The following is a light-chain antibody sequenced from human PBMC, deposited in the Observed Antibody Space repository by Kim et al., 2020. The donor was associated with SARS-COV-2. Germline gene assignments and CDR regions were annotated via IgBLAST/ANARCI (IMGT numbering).Light chain of an antibody. CDR3: AAWDDSLKGLL. J-gene: IGLJ3*02. V-gene: IGLV1-44*01. Sequence: GQGVTISCSGSSSNIGTNAVDWYQHLPGTAPKVLIYSGDQRPSGVPDRFSGSKSGPSASLAISGLQSEDEADYYCAAWDDSLKGLLFGGGTQLTVL. CDR1: SSNIGTNA. CDR2: SGD.